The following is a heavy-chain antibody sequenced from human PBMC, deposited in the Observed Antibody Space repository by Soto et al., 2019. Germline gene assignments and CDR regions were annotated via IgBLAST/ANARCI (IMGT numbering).Heavy chain of an antibody. CDR3: AKVSRSNSILAAGLDY. CDR2: SSGGDGAI. D-gene: IGHD6-13*01. Sequence: PGGSLRLSCAASGFTFSSYAMGWVRQAPGKGLEWVSGSSGGDGAIYYADSVRGRLTISRDNSKNTLYLQMNSLGGEDTAVYYCAKVSRSNSILAAGLDYWGQGTLVTVSS. CDR1: GFTFSSYA. V-gene: IGHV3-23*01. J-gene: IGHJ4*02.